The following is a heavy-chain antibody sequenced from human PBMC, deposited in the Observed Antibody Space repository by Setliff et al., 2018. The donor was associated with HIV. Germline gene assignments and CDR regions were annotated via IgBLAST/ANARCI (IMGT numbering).Heavy chain of an antibody. J-gene: IGHJ6*02. V-gene: IGHV4-59*11. CDR2: FYHTGST. CDR3: ARDQGLELRGDYYYYGMDV. Sequence: SETLSLTCTVSGGSIRRHYWSWIRQPPGKGLEWIGSFYHTGSTHYNPSLKSRTTMSLDTSRNQVSLTWSSVSAADTAVYYCARDQGLELRGDYYYYGMDVWGQGTTVTVSS. CDR1: GGSIRRHY. D-gene: IGHD1-7*01.